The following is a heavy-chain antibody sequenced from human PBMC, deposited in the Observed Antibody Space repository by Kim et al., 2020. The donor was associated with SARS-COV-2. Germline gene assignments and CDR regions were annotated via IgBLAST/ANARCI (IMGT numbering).Heavy chain of an antibody. D-gene: IGHD1-26*01. V-gene: IGHV4-31*03. J-gene: IGHJ6*02. CDR2: IYYSGST. Sequence: SETLSLTCTVSGGSISSGGYYWSWIRQHPGKGLEWIGYIYYSGSTYYNPSLKSRVTISVDTSKNQFSLKLSSVTAADTAVYYCARDRIVGATTRGYYYYYGMDVWGQGTTVTVSS. CDR3: ARDRIVGATTRGYYYYYGMDV. CDR1: GGSISSGGYY.